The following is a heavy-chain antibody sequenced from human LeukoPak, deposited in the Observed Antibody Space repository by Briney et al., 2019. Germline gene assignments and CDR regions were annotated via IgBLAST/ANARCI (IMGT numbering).Heavy chain of an antibody. CDR2: IIPAADIT. Sequence: SVKVSCRASRGTFNTYPISWVRQAPGQGLEWMGRIIPAADITKYADKFQGRVTITADKSTSTVYVELSSLRSEDAAMYYCAVFYYYASGTFVDYWGQGTLVTVSS. CDR1: RGTFNTYP. D-gene: IGHD5/OR15-5a*01. CDR3: AVFYYYASGTFVDY. J-gene: IGHJ4*02. V-gene: IGHV1-69*02.